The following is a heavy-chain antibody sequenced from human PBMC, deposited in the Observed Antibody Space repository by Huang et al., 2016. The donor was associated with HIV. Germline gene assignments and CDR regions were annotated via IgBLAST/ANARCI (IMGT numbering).Heavy chain of an antibody. J-gene: IGHJ4*02. CDR2: SSGNGGST. CDR3: AKGIKSSGSYYFDY. Sequence: EVQLLESVGGLVQPGGSLRLSCAAAGFTFNNYAMNWVRQGAGKGRKWVATSSGNGGSTYYADSVKGRFTISRDNSKNTLYLHMNSLRVEDTAVYYCAKGIKSSGSYYFDYWGQGTLVTVSS. CDR1: GFTFNNYA. V-gene: IGHV3-23*01. D-gene: IGHD3-10*01.